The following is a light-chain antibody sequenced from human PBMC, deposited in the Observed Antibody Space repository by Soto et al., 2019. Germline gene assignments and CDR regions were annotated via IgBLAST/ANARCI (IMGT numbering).Light chain of an antibody. V-gene: IGKV3-15*01. J-gene: IGKJ1*01. Sequence: IVMLQSPATLSVSPGETGTVSCRVTQSVGTNLAWYQQKPGQAPRLIILGASTRASGIPAKFSGSRSGTEFTLSIGSLQSEDFAIYYCQQYDNWPPRWTFGQGTKVDIK. CDR3: QQYDNWPPRWT. CDR1: QSVGTN. CDR2: GAS.